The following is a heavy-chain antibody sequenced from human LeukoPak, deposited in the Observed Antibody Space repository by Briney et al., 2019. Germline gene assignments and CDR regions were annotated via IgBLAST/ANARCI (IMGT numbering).Heavy chain of an antibody. CDR1: GYIFSNYG. J-gene: IGHJ6*02. V-gene: IGHV1-69*04. Sequence: ASVKVSCKASGYIFSNYGITWVRQAPGQGLEWMGRIIPILGIANYAQKFQGRVTITADKSTSTAYMELSSLRSEDTAVYYCASLIVGATKFHNYYYYGMDVWGQGTTVTVSS. CDR3: ASLIVGATKFHNYYYYGMDV. D-gene: IGHD1-26*01. CDR2: IIPILGIA.